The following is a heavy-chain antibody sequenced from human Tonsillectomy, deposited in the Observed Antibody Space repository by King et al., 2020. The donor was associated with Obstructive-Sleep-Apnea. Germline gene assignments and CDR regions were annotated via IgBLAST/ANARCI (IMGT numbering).Heavy chain of an antibody. CDR3: ASGLGLLWWGQQLVRRSTYFDS. V-gene: IGHV4-34*01. Sequence: VQLQQWGAGLLKPSETLSLTCAVYGESFSNYSWSWIRQPPGKGLEWIGEINHSGSTKSNPSLKSRVTISLDTSKNQFSLKLGSVTAADTAVYYCASGLGLLWWGQQLVRRSTYFDSWGQGTLVTVSP. CDR2: INHSGST. D-gene: IGHD6-13*01. CDR1: GESFSNYS. J-gene: IGHJ4*02.